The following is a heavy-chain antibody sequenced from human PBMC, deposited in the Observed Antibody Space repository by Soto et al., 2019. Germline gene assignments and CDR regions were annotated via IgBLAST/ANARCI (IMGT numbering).Heavy chain of an antibody. CDR1: GFTFSSYS. CDR3: ARDYGDYTNYYYYYGMDV. CDR2: ISSSSSYI. D-gene: IGHD4-17*01. Sequence: GGSLRLSCAASGFTFSSYSMNWVRQAPGKGLEWVSSISSSSSYIYYADSVKGRFTISRDNAKNSLYLQMNSLRAEDTAVYYCARDYGDYTNYYYYYGMDVWGQGTTVTV. J-gene: IGHJ6*02. V-gene: IGHV3-21*01.